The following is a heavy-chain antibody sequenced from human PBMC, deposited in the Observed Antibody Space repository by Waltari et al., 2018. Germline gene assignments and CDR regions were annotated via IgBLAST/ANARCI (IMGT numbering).Heavy chain of an antibody. CDR1: GYSISSGSY. D-gene: IGHD1-1*01. V-gene: IGHV4-38-2*01. Sequence: QVQLQESGPGLVKPSETLSLTCAVPGYSISSGSYWGWLRQPPGKGLEWMGSIYHSGSTYYNPSLKSRVTISVDTSKNQFSLKLSSVTAADTAVYYCARLELETNWFDPWGQGTLVTVSS. CDR2: IYHSGST. J-gene: IGHJ5*02. CDR3: ARLELETNWFDP.